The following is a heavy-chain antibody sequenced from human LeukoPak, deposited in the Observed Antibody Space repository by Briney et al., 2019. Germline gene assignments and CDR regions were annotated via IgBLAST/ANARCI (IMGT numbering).Heavy chain of an antibody. D-gene: IGHD5-12*01. Sequence: GGSLRLSCAASRFIFSDYYMSWMRQAPGKGLEWLSYIDGSSSRTNYADSVKGRFTISRDNSKNTLYLQMNSLRAEDTAVYYCAKDEGDSGYSGYDSRPSFDYWGQGTLVTVSS. CDR3: AKDEGDSGYSGYDSRPSFDY. CDR2: IDGSSSRT. J-gene: IGHJ4*02. CDR1: RFIFSDYY. V-gene: IGHV3-11*05.